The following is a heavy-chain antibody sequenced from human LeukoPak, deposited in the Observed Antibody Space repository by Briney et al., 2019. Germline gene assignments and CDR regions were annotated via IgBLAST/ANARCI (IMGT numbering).Heavy chain of an antibody. J-gene: IGHJ4*02. V-gene: IGHV4-59*01. CDR1: GGSISSYY. CDR2: IYYSGST. CDR3: ARGRRYSGLQDY. Sequence: PSETLSLTRTVSGGSISSYYWSWIRQPPGKGLEWIGYIYYSGSTNYNPSLKSRVTISVDTSKNQFSLKLSSVTAADTAVYYCARGRRYSGLQDYWGQGTLVTVSS. D-gene: IGHD1-26*01.